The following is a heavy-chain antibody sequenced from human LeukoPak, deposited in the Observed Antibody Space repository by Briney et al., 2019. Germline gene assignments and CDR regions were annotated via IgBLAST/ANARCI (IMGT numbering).Heavy chain of an antibody. CDR1: GGSISSYY. Sequence: SETLSRTCTVSGGSISSYYWSWIRQPPGKGLEWIGYIYYSGSTNYNPSLKSRVTISVDTSKNQFSLKLSSVTAADTAVYYCARASIAAAGSGPRPDYWGQGTLVTVSS. CDR3: ARASIAAAGSGPRPDY. D-gene: IGHD6-13*01. J-gene: IGHJ4*02. V-gene: IGHV4-59*08. CDR2: IYYSGST.